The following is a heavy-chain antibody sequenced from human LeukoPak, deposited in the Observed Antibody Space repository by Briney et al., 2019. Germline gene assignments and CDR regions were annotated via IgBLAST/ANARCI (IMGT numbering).Heavy chain of an antibody. CDR3: ARKSGRAFDI. Sequence: GESLHISCKGSGYSFTSYWICWVRQMPGKGLEWMGIIYPDESDTRYSQSFQGQVTISADKSISTAYLQWSSLKASDTAMYYCARKSGRAFDIWGQGTMVTVSS. J-gene: IGHJ3*02. CDR1: GYSFTSYW. D-gene: IGHD2-15*01. CDR2: IYPDESDT. V-gene: IGHV5-51*01.